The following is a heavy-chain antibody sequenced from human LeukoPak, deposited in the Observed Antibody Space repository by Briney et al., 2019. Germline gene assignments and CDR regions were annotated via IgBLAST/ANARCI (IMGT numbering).Heavy chain of an antibody. V-gene: IGHV5-10-1*01. CDR2: IDPTDSYT. CDR1: GYIFTSYW. D-gene: IGHD6-6*01. J-gene: IGHJ4*02. Sequence: GESLKISCKGSGYIFTSYWITWVRQMPGKGLEWMGMIDPTDSYTNYSPPFQGHVTISTDKSISTAYLQWSSLKASDTAIYYCARRGRSSSNFDFWGQGTLVTVSS. CDR3: ARRGRSSSNFDF.